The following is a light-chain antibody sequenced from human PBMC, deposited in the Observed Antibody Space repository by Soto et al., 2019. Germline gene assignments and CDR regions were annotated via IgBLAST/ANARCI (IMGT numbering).Light chain of an antibody. CDR2: VNNDGSH. CDR1: SGHSSYA. V-gene: IGLV4-69*01. Sequence: QLVLTQSPSASASLGASVKLTCTLSSGHSSYAIAWHQQQPEKGPRYLMKVNNDGSHSKGGGIPDRFSGSSSGAERYLTISSLQSEDEADYYCQTWGTGIRGVFGGGTKLTVL. CDR3: QTWGTGIRGV. J-gene: IGLJ2*01.